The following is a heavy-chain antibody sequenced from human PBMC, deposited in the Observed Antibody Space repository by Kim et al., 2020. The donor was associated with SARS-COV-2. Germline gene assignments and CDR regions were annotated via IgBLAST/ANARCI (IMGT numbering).Heavy chain of an antibody. CDR3: ARDLRDFPVEEENGMDV. V-gene: IGHV3-11*06. J-gene: IGHJ6*02. D-gene: IGHD2-21*01. Sequence: VKGRFTISRDNAKNSLYLQMNSLRAEDTAVYYCARDLRDFPVEEENGMDVWGQGTTVTVSS.